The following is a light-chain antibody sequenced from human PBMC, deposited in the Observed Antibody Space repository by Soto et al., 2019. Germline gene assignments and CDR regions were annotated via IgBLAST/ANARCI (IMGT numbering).Light chain of an antibody. Sequence: QSVLTQPPSVAAAPGQKVTISCSGSSSNIGNNYVSWYQQLPGTAPQLLSYENNKRPSGIPDRFSGSKSGTSATLGITGLRTGDEADYYCGTWDSSLSALFGGGTKLTVL. CDR3: GTWDSSLSAL. V-gene: IGLV1-51*02. CDR2: ENN. CDR1: SSNIGNNY. J-gene: IGLJ2*01.